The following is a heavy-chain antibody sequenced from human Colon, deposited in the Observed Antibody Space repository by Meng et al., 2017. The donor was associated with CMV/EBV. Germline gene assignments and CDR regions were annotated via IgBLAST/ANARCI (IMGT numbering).Heavy chain of an antibody. J-gene: IGHJ4*02. CDR2: IYYSGST. Sequence: SETLSLTCTVSGGSISSYYWSWIRQPPGKGLEWIGYIYYSGSTNYNPSLKSRVTISVDTSKNQFSLKLSSVTAADTAVYYWAGGGTPGNRAAANHDYWGQGTLVTVSS. D-gene: IGHD2-2*01. CDR3: AGGGTPGNRAAANHDY. V-gene: IGHV4-59*01. CDR1: GGSISSYY.